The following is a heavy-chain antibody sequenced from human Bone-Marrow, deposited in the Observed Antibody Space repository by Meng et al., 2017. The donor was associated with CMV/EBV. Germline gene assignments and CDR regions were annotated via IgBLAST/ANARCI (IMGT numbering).Heavy chain of an antibody. CDR3: ARDPGQDGDY. J-gene: IGHJ4*02. Sequence: SVKVSCKTSGDTFRNYSISWVRQAPGQGLEWMGRIIPFHDLINYAQKFQGRLTITADKSTNTAYMELSSLTSEDTAAYYFARDPGQDGDYWGQGTLVTVSS. CDR2: IIPFHDLI. V-gene: IGHV1-69*04. CDR1: GDTFRNYS. D-gene: IGHD1-1*01.